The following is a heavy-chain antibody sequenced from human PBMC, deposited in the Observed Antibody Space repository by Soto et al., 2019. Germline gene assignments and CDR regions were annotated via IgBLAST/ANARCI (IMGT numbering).Heavy chain of an antibody. D-gene: IGHD3-22*01. J-gene: IGHJ6*02. Sequence: SVKVSCKASGGTFSSYAISWVRQAPGQGLEWMGGIIPIFGTANYAQKFQGRVTITADESTSTAYMELSSLRSEDTAVYYCARDSLYYYDGSGPYYYYGMDVWGQGTTVTVSS. V-gene: IGHV1-69*13. CDR3: ARDSLYYYDGSGPYYYYGMDV. CDR2: IIPIFGTA. CDR1: GGTFSSYA.